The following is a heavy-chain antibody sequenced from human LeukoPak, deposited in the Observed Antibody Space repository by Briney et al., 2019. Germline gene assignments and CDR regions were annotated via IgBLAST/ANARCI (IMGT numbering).Heavy chain of an antibody. Sequence: GRSLRLSCAASGFTFSSYGMHWVRQAPGKGLEWVAVISYDGSNKYYADSVKGRFTISRDNSKNTLYLQMSSLRAEDTAVYYCAKDLGSGIQLWGYFDYWGQGTPVTVSS. CDR3: AKDLGSGIQLWGYFDY. J-gene: IGHJ4*02. V-gene: IGHV3-30*18. CDR1: GFTFSSYG. D-gene: IGHD5-18*01. CDR2: ISYDGSNK.